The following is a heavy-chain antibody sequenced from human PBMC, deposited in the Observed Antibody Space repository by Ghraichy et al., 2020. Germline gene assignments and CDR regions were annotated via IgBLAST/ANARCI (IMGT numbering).Heavy chain of an antibody. V-gene: IGHV3-7*04. CDR2: IKQDGSEK. J-gene: IGHJ4*02. D-gene: IGHD1-26*01. CDR1: GFTFSSYW. Sequence: GRSLNLSCAASGFTFSSYWMSWVRQAPGKGLEWVANIKQDGSEKYYVDSVKGRFTISRDNAKNSLYLQMNSLRAEDTAVYYCARPIVGATFDYWGQGTLVTVSS. CDR3: ARPIVGATFDY.